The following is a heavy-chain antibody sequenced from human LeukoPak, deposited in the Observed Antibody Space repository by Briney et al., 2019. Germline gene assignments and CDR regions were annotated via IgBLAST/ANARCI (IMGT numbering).Heavy chain of an antibody. V-gene: IGHV1-2*02. CDR2: INPNSGGT. Sequence: ASVKVSCKASGYTFTGYYMHWVRQAPGQGLEWMGWINPNSGGTNYAQKFQGRVTMTRDTSISTAYMELSRLRSDDTAVYYCARGDDSSGYYSAFDIWGQGTMVTVSP. D-gene: IGHD3-22*01. CDR1: GYTFTGYY. CDR3: ARGDDSSGYYSAFDI. J-gene: IGHJ3*02.